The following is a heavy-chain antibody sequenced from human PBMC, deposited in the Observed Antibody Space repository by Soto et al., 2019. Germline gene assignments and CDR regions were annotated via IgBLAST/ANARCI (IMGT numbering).Heavy chain of an antibody. V-gene: IGHV2-5*01. CDR2: IYWSDDK. CDR1: AFSLSTSGVG. Sequence: SGPTLVNPTQTLTLTCTFSAFSLSTSGVGVGWIRQPPGKALEWLALIYWSDDKRYSPSLKSRLTITKDTSKNQVVLTMTNMDPVDTATYYCAYSRYSYGQNWFDPWGQGTLVTVSS. CDR3: AYSRYSYGQNWFDP. D-gene: IGHD5-18*01. J-gene: IGHJ5*02.